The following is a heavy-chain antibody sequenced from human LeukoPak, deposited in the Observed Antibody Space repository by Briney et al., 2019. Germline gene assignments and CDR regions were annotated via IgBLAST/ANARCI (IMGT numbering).Heavy chain of an antibody. D-gene: IGHD2-15*01. CDR3: ARGGLGYCSGGSCYDWFDP. V-gene: IGHV4-38-2*02. Sequence: SETLSLTCTVSGYSISSGYYWGWIRQPPGKGLEWIGSIYHSGSTYYNPSLKSRVTISVDTSKNQFSLKLSSVTAADTAVYYCARGGLGYCSGGSCYDWFDPWGQGTLVTVSS. J-gene: IGHJ5*02. CDR2: IYHSGST. CDR1: GYSISSGYY.